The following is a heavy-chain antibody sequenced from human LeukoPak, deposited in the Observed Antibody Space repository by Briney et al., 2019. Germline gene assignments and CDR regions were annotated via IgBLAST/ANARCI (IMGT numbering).Heavy chain of an antibody. CDR1: GGSFSGYY. CDR2: INHSGST. D-gene: IGHD5-24*01. Sequence: PSETLSLTCAVYGGSFSGYYWSWIRQPPGKGLEWIGEINHSGSTNYNPSLKSRVTISVDTSKNQFSLKLSSVTAADTAVYYCARDALDGYNGYWGQGTLVTVSS. J-gene: IGHJ4*02. V-gene: IGHV4-34*01. CDR3: ARDALDGYNGY.